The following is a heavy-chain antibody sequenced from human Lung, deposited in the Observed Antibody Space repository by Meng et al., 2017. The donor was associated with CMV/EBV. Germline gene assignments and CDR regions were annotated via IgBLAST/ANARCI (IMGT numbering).Heavy chain of an antibody. V-gene: IGHV1-69*05. J-gene: IGHJ4*02. Sequence: SVKVSCKASGDTFSNYAFSWVRQAPGQGLEWMGGIIPTFGAPNYAQKFDGRVTITTDKFTSTAYMELSGLTSEDSAVYYCAVDLWSGYYTTLDYWGLGTLVTVSS. CDR3: AVDLWSGYYTTLDY. D-gene: IGHD3-3*01. CDR1: GDTFSNYA. CDR2: IIPTFGAP.